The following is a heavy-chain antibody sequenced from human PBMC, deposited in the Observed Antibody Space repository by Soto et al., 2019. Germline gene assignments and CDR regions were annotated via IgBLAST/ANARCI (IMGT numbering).Heavy chain of an antibody. CDR2: IYYSGST. Sequence: SETLSLTCTVSGGSISSSSYYWGWIRQPPGKGLEWIGSIYYSGSTYYNPSLKSRVTISVDTSKNQFSLTLSSVTAADTAVYYCASTDVIDGDYYFDYWGQGTLVTVSS. V-gene: IGHV4-39*01. CDR1: GGSISSSSYY. D-gene: IGHD4-17*01. J-gene: IGHJ4*02. CDR3: ASTDVIDGDYYFDY.